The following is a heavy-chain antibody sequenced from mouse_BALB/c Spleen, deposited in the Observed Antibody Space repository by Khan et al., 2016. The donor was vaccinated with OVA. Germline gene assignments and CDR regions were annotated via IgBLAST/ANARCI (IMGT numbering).Heavy chain of an antibody. Sequence: VQLQESGAELARPGASVKMSCKASGYTFTSYTIHWIKERPGQGLEWIGNINPSNGYTNYNQKFKDKATLTTDKSSTTAYLQLGSLTTNDAAVDNCLRDGAYHRNDGWFAYWGLGTLVTVSA. J-gene: IGHJ3*01. D-gene: IGHD2-14*01. CDR1: GYTFTSYT. V-gene: IGHV1-4*01. CDR3: LRDGAYHRNDGWFAY. CDR2: INPSNGYT.